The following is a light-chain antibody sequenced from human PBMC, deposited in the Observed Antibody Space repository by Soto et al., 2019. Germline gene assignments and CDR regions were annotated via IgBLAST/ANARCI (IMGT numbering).Light chain of an antibody. J-gene: IGLJ3*02. Sequence: QSALTQPASVSGSPGQSITISCTGTSSDVGGYNYVSWYQQHPGKAPKLMIYDVSNRPSGVSNRFSGSKSDNTASLTISGLAAEDEADYYCSSYTSSSTLVFGRGTKLTVL. CDR3: SSYTSSSTLV. CDR1: SSDVGGYNY. V-gene: IGLV2-14*01. CDR2: DVS.